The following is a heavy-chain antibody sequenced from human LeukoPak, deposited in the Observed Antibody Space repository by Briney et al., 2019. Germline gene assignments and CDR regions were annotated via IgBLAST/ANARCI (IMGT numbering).Heavy chain of an antibody. D-gene: IGHD5/OR15-5a*01. Sequence: GASVKVSCKASGYSFTGYFIHWMRQQAPGQGLEWVGWINPASGSTNYAQKFQGRVTMTRDTSISTAYMELSRLRSDDTAVYYCARSTPQVPDLSPDYWGQGTLVTVSS. CDR3: ARSTPQVPDLSPDY. CDR2: INPASGST. CDR1: GYSFTGYF. V-gene: IGHV1-2*02. J-gene: IGHJ4*02.